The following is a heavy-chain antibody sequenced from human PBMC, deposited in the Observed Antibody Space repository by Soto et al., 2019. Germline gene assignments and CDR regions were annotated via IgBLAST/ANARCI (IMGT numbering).Heavy chain of an antibody. Sequence: QVQLVESGGGVVQPGRSLRLSCAASGFTFRSYGMHWVRQAPGKGLEWVAAIQYDESKTYYADSVKGRFTIAKDTSKNTLNLQMNSLRVEDTAMYYCARDVVVIVPDLDHWGQGTLVTVSS. CDR1: GFTFRSYG. CDR2: IQYDESKT. V-gene: IGHV3-33*01. J-gene: IGHJ1*01. D-gene: IGHD2-15*01. CDR3: ARDVVVIVPDLDH.